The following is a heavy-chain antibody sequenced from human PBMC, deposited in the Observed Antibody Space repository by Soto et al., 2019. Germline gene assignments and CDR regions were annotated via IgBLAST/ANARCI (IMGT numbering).Heavy chain of an antibody. CDR2: IIPIFGTA. J-gene: IGHJ6*02. CDR1: GGTFSSYA. CDR3: ARGATLENYYPMDV. D-gene: IGHD1-1*01. Sequence: GASVKVSCKASGGTFSSYAISWVRQAPGQGLEWMGGIIPIFGTANYAQKFQGRVTITADESTSTAYMELSSLRSEDTAVYYCARGATLENYYPMDVWGQGTTVTVSS. V-gene: IGHV1-69*13.